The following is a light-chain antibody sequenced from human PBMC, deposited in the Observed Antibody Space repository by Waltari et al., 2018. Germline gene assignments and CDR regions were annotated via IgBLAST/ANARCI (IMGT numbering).Light chain of an antibody. CDR1: DSDLGSYNY. Sequence: QSAPTQPASVSGSPGQSITISCIGIDSDLGSYNYVSWYRQTPGKAPEVIIYGFSSRPPGVSSRFSGSKSGNTASLTISGLQAEDEGHYYCTSYTTTRLTFGGGTKLTV. CDR2: GFS. V-gene: IGLV2-14*01. J-gene: IGLJ2*01. CDR3: TSYTTTRLT.